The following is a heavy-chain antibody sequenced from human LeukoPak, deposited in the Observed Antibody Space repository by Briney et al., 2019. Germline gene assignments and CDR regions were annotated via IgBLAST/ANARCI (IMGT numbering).Heavy chain of an antibody. D-gene: IGHD3-10*01. Sequence: SETLSLTCTVSGGSISSYYWSWIRQPPGKGLEWIGYIYYSGSTNYNPSLKSRVTISVDTSKNQFSLKLSSVTAADTAVYYCARAFHRGVIDYWGQGTLVTVSP. CDR3: ARAFHRGVIDY. CDR1: GGSISSYY. J-gene: IGHJ4*02. CDR2: IYYSGST. V-gene: IGHV4-59*01.